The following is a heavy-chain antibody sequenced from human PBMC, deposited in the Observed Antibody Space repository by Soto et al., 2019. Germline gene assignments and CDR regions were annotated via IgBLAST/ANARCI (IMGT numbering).Heavy chain of an antibody. J-gene: IGHJ4*02. CDR3: VNVFVCTIRDGFDY. V-gene: IGHV3-23*01. Sequence: EVQLLESGGGLVQPGGSLRLSCAASGFTFSSYAISWVRQAPGKGLEWILAIIGSGDSTYYADSVKGRFTVSRDNSKNTLYLQMNSLRAEATAVYYCVNVFVCTIRDGFDYWGLGTLVTVSS. CDR1: GFTFSSYA. D-gene: IGHD5-12*01. CDR2: IIGSGDST.